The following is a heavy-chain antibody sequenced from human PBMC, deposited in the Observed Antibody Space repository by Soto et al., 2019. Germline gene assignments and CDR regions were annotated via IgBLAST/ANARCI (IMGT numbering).Heavy chain of an antibody. J-gene: IGHJ6*02. D-gene: IGHD1-1*01. CDR2: ISIIGDYV. Sequence: GGSLRLSCAASGFTFSRYAINWVRQAPGKGLEWVASISIIGDYVYYADSVKGRFTISRDNAKNSVFPQMDSLTVEDTAVYFCARDSNNRHDGMDVWGQGATVTVAS. CDR3: ARDSNNRHDGMDV. V-gene: IGHV3-21*01. CDR1: GFTFSRYA.